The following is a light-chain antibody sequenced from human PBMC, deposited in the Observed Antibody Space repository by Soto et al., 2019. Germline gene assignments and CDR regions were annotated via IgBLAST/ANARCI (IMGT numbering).Light chain of an antibody. J-gene: IGKJ1*01. CDR3: LQDYNYPCT. CDR2: AAS. V-gene: IGKV1-6*01. Sequence: AIQMTQSPYSLSASVGDRVTITCRASQGIRNDLGWYQQKPGKAPKLLIYAASSLQSGVPSRFSGSGSGTDFTLTISSRQPEDFATYYCLQDYNYPCTFGQGTKVEIK. CDR1: QGIRND.